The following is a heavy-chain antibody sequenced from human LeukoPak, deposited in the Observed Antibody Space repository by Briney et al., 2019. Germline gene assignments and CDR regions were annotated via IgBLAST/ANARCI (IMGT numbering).Heavy chain of an antibody. CDR3: AKGGEMRTFFFDS. V-gene: IGHV3-NL1*01. CDR2: ICYGGDT. CDR1: GFTFTNYA. Sequence: PGGSLRLSCAASGFTFTNYAMHWVRQAPGKGLEWVSIICYGGDTSYADSVKGRFSISRDISKNTLYLQMSSLRADDTAMYYCAKGGEMRTFFFDSWGQGSLVTVSS. J-gene: IGHJ4*02. D-gene: IGHD3-16*01.